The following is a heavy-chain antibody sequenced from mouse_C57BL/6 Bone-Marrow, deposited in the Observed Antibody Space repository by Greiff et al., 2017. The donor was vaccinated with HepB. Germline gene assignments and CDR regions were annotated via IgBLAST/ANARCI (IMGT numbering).Heavy chain of an antibody. CDR3: AVLRHAGWYFDV. CDR1: GYTFTSYW. CDR2: IDPSDSET. J-gene: IGHJ1*03. V-gene: IGHV1-52*01. D-gene: IGHD1-1*01. Sequence: QVQLQQPGAELVRPGSSVKLSCKASGYTFTSYWMHWVKQRPIQGLEWIGNIDPSDSETHYNQKFKDKATLTVDKSSSTAYMQLSSLTSEDSAVYYGAVLRHAGWYFDVWGTGTTVTVSS.